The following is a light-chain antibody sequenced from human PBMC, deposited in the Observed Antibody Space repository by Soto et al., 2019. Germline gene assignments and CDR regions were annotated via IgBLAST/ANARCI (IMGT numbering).Light chain of an antibody. J-gene: IGLJ1*01. CDR1: SSDVGGYNY. V-gene: IGLV2-8*01. CDR2: EVS. CDR3: SSYAGSNNYV. Sequence: QSALTQPLSASGSPGQSVTISCTGTSSDVGGYNYVSWYQQHPGKAPKLMIYEVSDRPSGVPDRFSGSKSGNTASLTVSGLQDEDEADYYCSSYAGSNNYVFGTGTKVTVL.